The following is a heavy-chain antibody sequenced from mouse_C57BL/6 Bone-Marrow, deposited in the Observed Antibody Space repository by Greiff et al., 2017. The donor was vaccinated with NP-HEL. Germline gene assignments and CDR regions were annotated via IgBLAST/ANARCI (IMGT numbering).Heavy chain of an antibody. J-gene: IGHJ4*01. Sequence: VKLMESGAELVRPGTSVKMSCKASGYTFTNYWIGWAKQRPGHGLEWIGDIYPGGGYTNYNEKFKGKATLTADKSSSTAYMQFSSLTSEDSASYYCARAGPSYYAMDYWGQGTSVTVSS. D-gene: IGHD4-1*01. CDR1: GYTFTNYW. CDR3: ARAGPSYYAMDY. CDR2: IYPGGGYT. V-gene: IGHV1-63*01.